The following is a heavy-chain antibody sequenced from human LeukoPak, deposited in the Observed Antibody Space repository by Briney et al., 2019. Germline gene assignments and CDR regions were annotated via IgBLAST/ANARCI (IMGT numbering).Heavy chain of an antibody. CDR2: IYYSGST. V-gene: IGHV4-59*01. CDR1: GGSISSYY. J-gene: IGHJ4*02. CDR3: AREGYDSSGIDY. D-gene: IGHD3-22*01. Sequence: SETLSLTCTVSGGSISSYYWSWIRQPPGKGLEWIGYIYYSGSTNYNPSPKSRVTISVDTSKNQFSLKLSSVTAADTAVYYCAREGYDSSGIDYWGQGTLVTVSS.